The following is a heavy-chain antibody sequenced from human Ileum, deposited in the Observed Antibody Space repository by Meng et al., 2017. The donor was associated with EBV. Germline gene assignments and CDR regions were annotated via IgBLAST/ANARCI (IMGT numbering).Heavy chain of an antibody. CDR3: ARPIAAAGWFDP. D-gene: IGHD6-13*01. J-gene: IGHJ5*02. CDR2: IYYSGRT. Sequence: LQLQESGPGVVKPSGTLSPTCTISGGPINSRSCYWGWSRQPPGKGLEWFGSIYYSGRTYYKPSLKSRVPISVDTSKNQFSLKLSSVTAADTAVYYCARPIAAAGWFDPWGQGTLVTVSS. V-gene: IGHV4-39*01. CDR1: GGPINSRSCY.